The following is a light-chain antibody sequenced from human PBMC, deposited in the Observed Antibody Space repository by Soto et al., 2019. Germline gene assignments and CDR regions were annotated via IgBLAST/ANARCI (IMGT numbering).Light chain of an antibody. CDR3: QQYYKWPRT. CDR2: GAS. V-gene: IGKV3-15*01. CDR1: QSVDSS. Sequence: EILMTQSPAILSLSSGERATLSCRASQSVDSSLAWYQQTPGQAPGLLIHGASTRAPGVPARFSGSGSGTEFTLTISSLQSEDFAIYYCQQYYKWPRTFGQGTKVDIK. J-gene: IGKJ1*01.